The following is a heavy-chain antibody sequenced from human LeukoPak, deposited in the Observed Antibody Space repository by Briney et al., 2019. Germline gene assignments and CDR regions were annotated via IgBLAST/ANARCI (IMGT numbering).Heavy chain of an antibody. J-gene: IGHJ5*02. Sequence: SETLSLTCTVSGGSISSSSYYWGWIRQPPGKGLEWIGSIYYSGSTYYNPSLKSRVTISVDKSKNQFSLKLSSVTAADTAVYYCARDKGRDTAMVKGAWFDPWGQGTLVTVSS. CDR1: GGSISSSSYY. D-gene: IGHD5-18*01. CDR2: IYYSGST. V-gene: IGHV4-39*07. CDR3: ARDKGRDTAMVKGAWFDP.